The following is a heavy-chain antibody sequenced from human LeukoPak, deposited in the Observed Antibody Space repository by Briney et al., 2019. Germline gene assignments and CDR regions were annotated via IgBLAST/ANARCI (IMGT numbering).Heavy chain of an antibody. V-gene: IGHV1-46*01. D-gene: IGHD1-26*01. CDR2: ITPHSGAT. CDR1: GYRFTTYY. Sequence: ASVKVSCKVSGYRFTTYYIHWVRQAPGQGLEWMGIITPHSGATTYAQSFQGRVTMTRDMSTSTVYMELSSLRSEDTAVYYCARDNTDGSYYGPLHYWGQGTLVTVSS. CDR3: ARDNTDGSYYGPLHY. J-gene: IGHJ4*02.